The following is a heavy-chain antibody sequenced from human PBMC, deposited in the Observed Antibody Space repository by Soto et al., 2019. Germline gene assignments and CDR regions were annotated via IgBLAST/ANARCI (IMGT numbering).Heavy chain of an antibody. CDR3: AKDPLFPKSQQLVRGISGGFDY. J-gene: IGHJ4*02. CDR1: GFTFSSYA. CDR2: ISGSGGST. D-gene: IGHD6-13*01. Sequence: EVQLLESGGGLVQPGGSLRLSCAASGFTFSSYAMSWVRQAPGKGLEWVSAISGSGGSTYYADSVKGRFTISRDNSKNTLYLQMNSLRAEDTAVYYCAKDPLFPKSQQLVRGISGGFDYWGQGTLVTVSS. V-gene: IGHV3-23*01.